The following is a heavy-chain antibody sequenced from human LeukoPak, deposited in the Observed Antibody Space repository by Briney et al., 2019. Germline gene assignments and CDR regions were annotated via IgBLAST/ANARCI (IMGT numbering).Heavy chain of an antibody. CDR3: ARHYYQDEIGHFDY. J-gene: IGHJ4*02. CDR1: GFTFSSYW. CDR2: IKQDGSEK. D-gene: IGHD3-22*01. V-gene: IGHV3-7*01. Sequence: PGGSLRLSCAASGFTFSSYWMSWVRQAPGKGLEWVANIKQDGSEKYYVDSVKGRFTISRDNAKNSLYLQMNRLRAEDTAVYYCARHYYQDEIGHFDYWGQGTLVTVSS.